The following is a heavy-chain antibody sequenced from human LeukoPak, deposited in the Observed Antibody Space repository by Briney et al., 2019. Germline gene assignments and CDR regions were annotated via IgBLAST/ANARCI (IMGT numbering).Heavy chain of an antibody. D-gene: IGHD2-21*01. CDR1: GFTFSSYS. Sequence: PGGSLRLSCAASGFTFSSYSMNWVRQAPGKGLEWVSSISSSSSYIYYADSVKGRFTISRDNAKNSLYLQMNSLRAEDTAVYYCATNRYELFPYDNWGQGTLVTVSS. J-gene: IGHJ4*02. V-gene: IGHV3-21*01. CDR2: ISSSSSYI. CDR3: ATNRYELFPYDN.